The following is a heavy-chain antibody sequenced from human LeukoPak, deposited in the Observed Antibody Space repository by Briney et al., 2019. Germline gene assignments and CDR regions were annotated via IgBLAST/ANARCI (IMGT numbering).Heavy chain of an antibody. V-gene: IGHV1-2*02. CDR2: INPNSGGT. J-gene: IGHJ4*02. D-gene: IGHD1-26*01. CDR3: ARDSISGTFDY. CDR1: GYTFTGYY. Sequence: SVKVSCXASGYTFTGYYMHWVRQALGQGLEWMGWINPNSGGTNYAQKFQGRVTMTRDTSISTAYMELSRLRSDDTAVYYRARDSISGTFDYWGQGTLVTVSS.